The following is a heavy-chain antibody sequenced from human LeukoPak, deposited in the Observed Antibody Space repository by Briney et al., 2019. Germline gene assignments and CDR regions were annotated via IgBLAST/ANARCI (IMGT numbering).Heavy chain of an antibody. V-gene: IGHV3-23*01. CDR2: ISGSGGYT. D-gene: IGHD6-19*01. Sequence: PGGSLRLSCAASGFTFSTYAMIWVRQAPGKGLEWVSAISGSGGYTYYADSVKGRFTISRDNSKNTLYLQMNSLRAEDTAVYYRAKKDKQWLDEYYYYMDVWGKGTTVTVSS. CDR1: GFTFSTYA. CDR3: AKKDKQWLDEYYYYMDV. J-gene: IGHJ6*03.